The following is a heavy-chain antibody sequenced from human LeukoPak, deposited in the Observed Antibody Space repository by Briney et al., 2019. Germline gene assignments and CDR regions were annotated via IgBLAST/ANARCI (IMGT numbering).Heavy chain of an antibody. J-gene: IGHJ3*02. CDR3: ATPRDGDYQNDAFDI. Sequence: GTSVKVSCKASGFTFTNSAMQWVLQARGQRLTWIGWIVFGSGNTNYPQKFPERVNITREMSTSTAYMELSSLRSEDTAVYYCATPRDGDYQNDAFDIWGQGTMVTVSS. D-gene: IGHD4-17*01. V-gene: IGHV1-58*02. CDR2: IVFGSGNT. CDR1: GFTFTNSA.